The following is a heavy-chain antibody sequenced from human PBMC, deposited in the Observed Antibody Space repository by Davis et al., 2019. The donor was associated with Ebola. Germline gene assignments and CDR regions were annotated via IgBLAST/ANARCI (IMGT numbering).Heavy chain of an antibody. V-gene: IGHV4-39*02. CDR1: GDSINSGSYY. CDR2: IYYGGTT. D-gene: IGHD4-17*01. Sequence: PGGSLRLSCTVSGDSINSGSYYWGWIRQPPGKGLECIGSIYYGGTTYYNPSLKTRVILSVDTSNNQFSLTLRSVTAADTAVYYCARDYGDYRYFLHWGQGTLVTVSS. CDR3: ARDYGDYRYFLH. J-gene: IGHJ1*01.